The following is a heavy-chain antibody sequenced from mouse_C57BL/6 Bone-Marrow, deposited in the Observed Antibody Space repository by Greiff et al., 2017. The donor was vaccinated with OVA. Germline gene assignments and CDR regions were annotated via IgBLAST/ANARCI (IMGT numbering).Heavy chain of an antibody. V-gene: IGHV1-15*01. CDR3: TRSFPMCY. CDR1: GYTFTDYE. J-gene: IGHJ4*01. CDR2: IDPETGGT. Sequence: VHLVESGAELVRPGASVTLSCKASGYTFTDYEMHWVKQTPVHGLEWIGAIDPETGGTAYNQKFKGKAILTADKSSSTAYMELRSLTSEDSAVYYCTRSFPMCYCGQGTSVTVSS.